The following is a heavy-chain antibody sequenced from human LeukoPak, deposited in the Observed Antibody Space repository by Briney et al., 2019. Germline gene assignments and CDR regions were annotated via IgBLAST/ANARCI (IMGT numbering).Heavy chain of an antibody. CDR2: ISSSSSYI. Sequence: GGSLRLSCAASGFTFSDYYMSWIRQAPGKGLEWVSSISSSSSYIYYADSVKGRFTISRDNAKNSLYLQMNSLRAEDTAVYYCARDSYDILTGYNWFDPWGQGTLVTVSS. D-gene: IGHD3-9*01. CDR3: ARDSYDILTGYNWFDP. CDR1: GFTFSDYY. V-gene: IGHV3-11*06. J-gene: IGHJ5*02.